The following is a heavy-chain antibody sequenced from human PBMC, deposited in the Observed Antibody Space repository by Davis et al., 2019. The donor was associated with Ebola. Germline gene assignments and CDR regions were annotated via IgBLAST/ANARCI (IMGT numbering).Heavy chain of an antibody. V-gene: IGHV5-51*01. D-gene: IGHD6-6*01. CDR2: IYPGDSDT. Sequence: GESLKISCKGSGYDFTNYWIAWVRQMPGKGLEWVGIIYPGDSDTRYSPSFQGQVTISADKSISTAFLQWTSLKASDTAMYYCAKEPARPGRGYGMDVWGQGTTVTVSS. CDR1: GYDFTNYW. CDR3: AKEPARPGRGYGMDV. J-gene: IGHJ6*02.